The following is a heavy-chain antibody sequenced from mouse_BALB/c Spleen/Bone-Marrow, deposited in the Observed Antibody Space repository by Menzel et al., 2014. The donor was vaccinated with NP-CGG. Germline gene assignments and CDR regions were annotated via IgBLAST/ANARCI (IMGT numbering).Heavy chain of an antibody. CDR3: ARSAGYWYFDV. CDR1: GYTFTDYW. Sequence: QVQLQQSGAELVMPGASVKMSCKASGYTFTDYWMHWGKQRPGQGLEGIGAIDTSDSYTSYNQKFKGKATLTVDESSSTAYMQLSSLTSEDSAVYYCARSAGYWYFDVWGAGTTVTVSS. D-gene: IGHD1-2*01. CDR2: IDTSDSYT. V-gene: IGHV1-69*01. J-gene: IGHJ1*01.